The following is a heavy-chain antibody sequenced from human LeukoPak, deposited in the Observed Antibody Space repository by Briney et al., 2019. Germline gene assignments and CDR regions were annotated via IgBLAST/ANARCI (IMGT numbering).Heavy chain of an antibody. J-gene: IGHJ6*02. CDR2: IVVGSGNT. V-gene: IGHV1-58*02. CDR1: GITFSSTA. CDR3: AATREYTTSWYGGYYYYGMDV. D-gene: IGHD6-13*01. Sequence: GTSVKVSCKASGITFSSTAIQWVRQARGQRLEWVGRIVVGSGNTNYAQKFQERVTITGDMSTSTAYMELSSLRSEDTAVYYCAATREYTTSWYGGYYYYGMDVWGQGTTVTVSS.